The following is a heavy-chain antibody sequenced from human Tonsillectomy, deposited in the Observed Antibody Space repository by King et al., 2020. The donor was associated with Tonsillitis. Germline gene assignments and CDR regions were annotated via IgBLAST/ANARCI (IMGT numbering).Heavy chain of an antibody. J-gene: IGHJ6*02. V-gene: IGHV1-3*01. CDR1: GYTFTRYT. CDR3: ARASSDYYNGMDV. Sequence: VQLVQSGAEVKKPGASVKVSCKASGYTFTRYTMYWVRQAPGQRLEWMGWINAGNGDIKYSQKFQGRVTITRDTSATTGYMELSSLRSEDTAVYFCARASSDYYNGMDVWGQGTTVTVSS. CDR2: INAGNGDI.